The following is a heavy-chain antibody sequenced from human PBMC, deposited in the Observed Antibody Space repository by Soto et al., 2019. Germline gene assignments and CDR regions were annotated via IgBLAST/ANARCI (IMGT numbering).Heavy chain of an antibody. CDR1: GYNFNQYY. D-gene: IGHD4-17*01. Sequence: QVQLVQSGAGVRKPGASVILSCETSGYNFNQYYIHWVRQAPGQGLEWMGIINLRGGTTEYAHKSRGRVTVTGDTSTSTSYMQLRSLRSEDTAVYFCARGPDDSDVPRWDYWGQGTLVTVSS. CDR3: ARGPDDSDVPRWDY. CDR2: INLRGGTT. V-gene: IGHV1-46*02. J-gene: IGHJ4*02.